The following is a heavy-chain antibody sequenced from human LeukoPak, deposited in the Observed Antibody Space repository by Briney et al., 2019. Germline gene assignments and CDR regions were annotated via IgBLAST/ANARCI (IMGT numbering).Heavy chain of an antibody. V-gene: IGHV4-59*01. CDR3: ARGMEGPYYFDY. Sequence: PSETLSLTCTVSGVSISSYYWSWIRQPPGKGLEWIGYIYYSGSTNYNPSLKSRVTISVDTSKNQFSLKLSSVTAADTAVYYCARGMEGPYYFDYWGQGTLVTVSS. J-gene: IGHJ4*02. D-gene: IGHD1-1*01. CDR1: GVSISSYY. CDR2: IYYSGST.